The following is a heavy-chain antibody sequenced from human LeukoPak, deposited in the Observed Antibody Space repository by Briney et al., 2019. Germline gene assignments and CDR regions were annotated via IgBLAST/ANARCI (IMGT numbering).Heavy chain of an antibody. CDR1: GFTFSSYS. Sequence: GGSLRLSCAASGFTFSSYSMNWVRQAPGKGLEWVSSISSSSSYIYYADSVKGRFTISRDNAKNSLYLQMNSLRAEDTAVYYCARLAGYSSSWYRAFDIWGQGTMVTVSS. J-gene: IGHJ3*02. CDR2: ISSSSSYI. V-gene: IGHV3-21*04. CDR3: ARLAGYSSSWYRAFDI. D-gene: IGHD6-13*01.